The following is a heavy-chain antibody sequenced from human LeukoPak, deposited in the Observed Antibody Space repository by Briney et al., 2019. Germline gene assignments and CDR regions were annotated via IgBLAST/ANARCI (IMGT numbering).Heavy chain of an antibody. Sequence: KSGGSLRLSCATSEFTFSNSEMNWVRQAPGKGLEWVSSISSSSSYIYYVDAVKGRFTISRDNAKNSLYLQMNSLRAEDTAVYYCARARSIIAVAGTFYPGGEYMDVWGKGTTVTISS. CDR2: ISSSSSYI. V-gene: IGHV3-21*01. J-gene: IGHJ6*03. D-gene: IGHD6-19*01. CDR3: ARARSIIAVAGTFYPGGEYMDV. CDR1: EFTFSNSE.